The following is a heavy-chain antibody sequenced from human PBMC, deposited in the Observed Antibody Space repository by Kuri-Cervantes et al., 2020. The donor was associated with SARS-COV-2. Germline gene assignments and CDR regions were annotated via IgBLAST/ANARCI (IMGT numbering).Heavy chain of an antibody. V-gene: IGHV4-34*01. J-gene: IGHJ4*02. CDR1: GGSFSGYY. D-gene: IGHD3-22*01. Sequence: SQTLSLTCAVYGGSFSGYYWSWIRQPPGKGLEWIGEINHSGSTNYNPSLKSRVTISVDTSKNQFSLKLSSVTAADTAVYYCARGPHYYDSSGYYYFDYWGQGTLVTVSS. CDR3: ARGPHYYDSSGYYYFDY. CDR2: INHSGST.